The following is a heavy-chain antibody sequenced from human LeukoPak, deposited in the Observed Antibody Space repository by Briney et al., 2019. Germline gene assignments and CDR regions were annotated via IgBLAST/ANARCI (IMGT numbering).Heavy chain of an antibody. J-gene: IGHJ4*02. CDR2: ISGNGGRT. V-gene: IGHV3-23*01. D-gene: IGHD3-10*01. Sequence: GGSLRLSCAASGFTFNNYAMSWVRQAPGKGLEWGAAISGNGGRTYYTDSVKGRFTISRDNPKNTLYLLMNSLSAEDTALYYCAKEQTSSGYFDYWGQGTLVTVSS. CDR3: AKEQTSSGYFDY. CDR1: GFTFNNYA.